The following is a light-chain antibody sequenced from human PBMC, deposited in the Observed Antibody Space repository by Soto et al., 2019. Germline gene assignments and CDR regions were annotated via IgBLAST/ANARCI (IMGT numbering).Light chain of an antibody. J-gene: IGKJ1*01. CDR2: EAS. V-gene: IGKV3-20*01. CDR1: QSVKTNY. CDR3: QQYGTSPT. Sequence: EIVLTQSPGALSISPGERTTLSCRASQSVKTNYLAWYQKKPGQAPRLLIYEASRRASGTPDRFSGSGSGTDFTLTIRRLEPEDFAVYYRQQYGTSPTFGQGTKVDIK.